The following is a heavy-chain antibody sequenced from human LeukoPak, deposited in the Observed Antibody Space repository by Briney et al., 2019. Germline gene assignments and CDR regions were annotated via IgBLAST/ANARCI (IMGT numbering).Heavy chain of an antibody. CDR1: GGSISNSSYY. V-gene: IGHV4-39*01. CDR2: IYYSGST. D-gene: IGHD5-18*01. J-gene: IGHJ6*03. Sequence: SETLSLTCTVSGGSISNSSYYWGWIRQPPGKGLEWIGSIYYSGSTYYNPSLKSRVTISVDTSKNQFSLKLSSVTAADTAVYYCARHLGAMDRTNYYYYYMDVWGKGTTVTVSS. CDR3: ARHLGAMDRTNYYYYYMDV.